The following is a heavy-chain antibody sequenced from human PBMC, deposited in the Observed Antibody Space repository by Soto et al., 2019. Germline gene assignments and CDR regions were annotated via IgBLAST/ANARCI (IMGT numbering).Heavy chain of an antibody. CDR3: AGGRYGDY. Sequence: QVHLVQSGAEVKKPGASVKVSCKGSGYAFTTYGITWVRQAPGQGLEWMGWTSAHNGNTNYAPELQGRVTETRDTSTSTAYMELRSLRSDDTAVYYCAGGRYGDYWGQGALVTVSS. J-gene: IGHJ4*02. CDR1: GYAFTTYG. CDR2: TSAHNGNT. D-gene: IGHD1-1*01. V-gene: IGHV1-18*01.